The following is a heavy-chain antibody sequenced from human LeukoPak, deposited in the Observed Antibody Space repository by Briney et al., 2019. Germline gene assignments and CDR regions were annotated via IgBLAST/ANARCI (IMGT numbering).Heavy chain of an antibody. D-gene: IGHD2-2*01. Sequence: GGSLRLSCAASGFTFSSYWMSWVRQAPGKGLEWVANIKQDGSEKYYVDSVKGRFTISRDNSKNTLYLQMNSLRAEDTAVYYCAKDALPFPRPAAISDWFDPWGQGTLVTVSS. CDR1: GFTFSSYW. J-gene: IGHJ5*02. CDR2: IKQDGSEK. CDR3: AKDALPFPRPAAISDWFDP. V-gene: IGHV3-7*03.